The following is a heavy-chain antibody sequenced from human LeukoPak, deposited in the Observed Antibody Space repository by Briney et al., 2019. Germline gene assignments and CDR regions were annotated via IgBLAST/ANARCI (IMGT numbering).Heavy chain of an antibody. Sequence: SETLSLTCGVSGYSISSHYWGWIRQPPGKGLEWIGTIYHSGITYYNPSLKSRVTISVDTSKNQFSLKLSSVTAADTAVYYCARSRAVVRGTPKGGMDVWGKGTTVTVSS. CDR3: ARSRAVVRGTPKGGMDV. J-gene: IGHJ6*04. V-gene: IGHV4-38-2*01. D-gene: IGHD3-10*01. CDR2: IYHSGIT. CDR1: GYSISSHY.